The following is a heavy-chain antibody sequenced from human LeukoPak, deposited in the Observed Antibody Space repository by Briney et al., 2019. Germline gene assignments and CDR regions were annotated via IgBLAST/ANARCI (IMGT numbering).Heavy chain of an antibody. D-gene: IGHD1-26*01. CDR1: GFTFNNYA. CDR3: AKSGSVLLIDAFDI. J-gene: IGHJ3*02. CDR2: ISGSGGST. V-gene: IGHV3-23*01. Sequence: GGSLRLSCAASGFTFNNYAMSWVRQAPGKGLEWLSVISGSGGSTYYADSVKGRFTISRDNSKNTLYLQMNSLRAEDTAVYYCAKSGSVLLIDAFDIWGQGTMVTVSS.